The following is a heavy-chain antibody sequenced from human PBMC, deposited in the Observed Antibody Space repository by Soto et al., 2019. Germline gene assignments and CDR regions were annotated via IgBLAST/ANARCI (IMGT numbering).Heavy chain of an antibody. CDR2: IYPGDSDT. J-gene: IGHJ4*02. Sequence: PGESLKISCKGSGYTFTNYWIGWVRQMPGKGLEWMGIIYPGDSDTRYSPSFQGQVTISVDKSISAAYLQWSSLKASDTAMYYCAGWGDVYNGQFDGGGQGPLVPV. CDR1: GYTFTNYW. V-gene: IGHV5-51*01. CDR3: AGWGDVYNGQFDG. D-gene: IGHD3-10*01.